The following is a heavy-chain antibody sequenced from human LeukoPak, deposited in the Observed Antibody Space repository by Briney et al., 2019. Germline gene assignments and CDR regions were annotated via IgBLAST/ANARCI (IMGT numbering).Heavy chain of an antibody. CDR1: GGSISRYY. CDR2: IYYSGST. D-gene: IGHD3-22*01. CDR3: ARGADSSGYYSIFYFDY. Sequence: PSETLSLTCTVSGGSISRYYWNWLRQPPGKGLEWIGYIYYSGSTNYNPSLKSRVTISVDTSKNQFSLKLSSVTAADTAVYYCARGADSSGYYSIFYFDYWGQGTLVTVSS. V-gene: IGHV4-59*01. J-gene: IGHJ4*02.